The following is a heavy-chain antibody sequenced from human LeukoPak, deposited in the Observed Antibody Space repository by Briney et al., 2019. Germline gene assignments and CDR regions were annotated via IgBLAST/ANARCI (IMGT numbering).Heavy chain of an antibody. Sequence: GGSLRLSCAASGFTVSSNYMSWVRQAPGKGLEWVSVIYSGGSTYYADSVKGRFTISRDNSKNTLYLQMNSLRAEDTAMYYCARAGEYYDILTGYYPGMYYFDYWGQGTLVTVSS. CDR2: IYSGGST. J-gene: IGHJ4*02. CDR3: ARAGEYYDILTGYYPGMYYFDY. D-gene: IGHD3-9*01. CDR1: GFTVSSNY. V-gene: IGHV3-53*01.